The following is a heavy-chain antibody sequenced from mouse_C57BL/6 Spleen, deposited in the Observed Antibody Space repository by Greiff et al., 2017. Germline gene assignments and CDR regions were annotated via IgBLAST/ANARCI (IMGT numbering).Heavy chain of an antibody. Sequence: EVKLMESGPGLVKPSQSLSLTCSVTGYSITSGYYWNWIRQFPGNKLEWMGYISYDGSNNYNPSLKNRISITRDTSKNQFFLKLNSVTTEDTATYYCARGKGYYTNSVDWYFDVWGTGTTVTVSS. D-gene: IGHD2-12*01. V-gene: IGHV3-6*01. CDR3: ARGKGYYTNSVDWYFDV. CDR2: ISYDGSN. J-gene: IGHJ1*03. CDR1: GYSITSGYY.